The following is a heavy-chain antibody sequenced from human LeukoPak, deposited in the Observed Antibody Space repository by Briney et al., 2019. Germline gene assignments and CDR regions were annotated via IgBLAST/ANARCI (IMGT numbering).Heavy chain of an antibody. J-gene: IGHJ3*02. D-gene: IGHD3-10*01. CDR1: GLTFSSYA. V-gene: IGHV3-23*01. Sequence: GGSLRLSCAASGLTFSSYAMSWVRQAPGKGLEWVSAISGSGGSTYYADSVKGRFTISRDNSKNTLYLQMNSLRAEDTAVYYCAKDRGWAPDAFDIWGQGTMVTVSS. CDR2: ISGSGGST. CDR3: AKDRGWAPDAFDI.